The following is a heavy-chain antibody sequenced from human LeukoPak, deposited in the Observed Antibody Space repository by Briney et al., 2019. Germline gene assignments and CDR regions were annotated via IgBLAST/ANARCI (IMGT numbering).Heavy chain of an antibody. Sequence: SETLSLTCTVSGGSISSSSYYWGWIRQPPGEGLEWIGSIYYSGSTYYNPSLKSRVTISVDTSKNQFSLKLSSVTAADTAVYYCARHLTGSIFGVVTPGFDYWGQGTLVTVSS. J-gene: IGHJ4*02. CDR1: GGSISSSSYY. D-gene: IGHD3-3*01. CDR2: IYYSGST. V-gene: IGHV4-39*01. CDR3: ARHLTGSIFGVVTPGFDY.